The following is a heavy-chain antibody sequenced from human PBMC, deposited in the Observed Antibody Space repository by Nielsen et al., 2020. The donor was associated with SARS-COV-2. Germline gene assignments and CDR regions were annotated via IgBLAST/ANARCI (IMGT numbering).Heavy chain of an antibody. D-gene: IGHD6-13*01. CDR2: INANTGNP. CDR3: ARVAGNRYYYYYMDV. J-gene: IGHJ6*03. V-gene: IGHV7-4-1*02. Sequence: ASVKVSCKASGYTFTSYAMNWVRQAPGQGLEWMGWINANTGNPTYAQGFTGRFVFSLDTSVSTAYLQISSLKAEDTAVYYCARVAGNRYYYYYMDVWGKGTTVTVSS. CDR1: GYTFTSYA.